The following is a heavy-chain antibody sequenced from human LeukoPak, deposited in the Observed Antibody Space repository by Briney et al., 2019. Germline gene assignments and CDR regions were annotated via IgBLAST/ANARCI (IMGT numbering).Heavy chain of an antibody. Sequence: ASVTVSCKASGYSFSSYGISWVRQAPGQGLEWMGWISANNGDTNYTQKLQGRVTMTTDTSTSTAYMELRSLRSDDTAVYYCARDCSSTSCLFDYWGQGTLVTVSS. V-gene: IGHV1-18*01. CDR3: ARDCSSTSCLFDY. D-gene: IGHD2-2*01. CDR1: GYSFSSYG. CDR2: ISANNGDT. J-gene: IGHJ4*02.